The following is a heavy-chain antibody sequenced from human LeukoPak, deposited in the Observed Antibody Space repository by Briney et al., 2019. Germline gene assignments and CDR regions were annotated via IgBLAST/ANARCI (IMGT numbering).Heavy chain of an antibody. CDR2: INHSGST. D-gene: IGHD2-21*01. V-gene: IGHV4-34*01. CDR3: AREDRRCGPTPDDAFDI. J-gene: IGHJ3*02. Sequence: KPSETLSLTCAVYGGSFSGYYWSWIRQPPGKGLEWIGEINHSGSTNYNPSLKSRVTISVDTSKNQFSLKLSSVTAADTAVYYCAREDRRCGPTPDDAFDIWGQGTMVTVSS. CDR1: GGSFSGYY.